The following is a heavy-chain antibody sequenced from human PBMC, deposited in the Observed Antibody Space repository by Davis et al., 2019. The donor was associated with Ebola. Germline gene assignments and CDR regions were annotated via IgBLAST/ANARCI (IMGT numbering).Heavy chain of an antibody. V-gene: IGHV3-23*01. CDR3: ARRGTVTAVAGFFDY. J-gene: IGHJ4*02. CDR1: GFTFSSYA. D-gene: IGHD6-19*01. CDR2: ISGSGGST. Sequence: GESLKISCAASGFTFSSYAMSWVRQAPGKGLEWVSAISGSGGSTYYADSVKGRFTISRDNSKNTLYLQMNSLRAEDTAVYYCARRGTVTAVAGFFDYWGQGTLVTVSS.